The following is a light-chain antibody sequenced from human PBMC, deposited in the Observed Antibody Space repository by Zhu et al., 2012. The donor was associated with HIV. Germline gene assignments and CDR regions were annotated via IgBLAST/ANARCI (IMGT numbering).Light chain of an antibody. J-gene: IGKJ4*01. Sequence: EIVLTQSPGTLSLSPGERATLSCRASQSVTRDYLAWYQLKPGQAPRLVIYGASSRATDIPHRFSGSGSGTDFTLTISRLEPEDFAVYYCQQYGGSPLTFGGGTKVEIK. V-gene: IGKV3-20*01. CDR3: QQYGGSPLT. CDR1: QSVTRDY. CDR2: GAS.